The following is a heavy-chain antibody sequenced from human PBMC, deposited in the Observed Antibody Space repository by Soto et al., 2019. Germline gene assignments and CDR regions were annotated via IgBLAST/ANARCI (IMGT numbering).Heavy chain of an antibody. V-gene: IGHV4-31*03. Sequence: SETLSLTCTVSGGSISSGGYYWSWIRQHPGKGLEWIGYIYYSGSTYYNPSLKSRVTISVDTSKNQFSLKLSSVTAADTAVYYCARVLGYCSGGSCRSGYYYGMDVWGQGTTVTVSS. CDR1: GGSISSGGYY. J-gene: IGHJ6*02. D-gene: IGHD2-15*01. CDR3: ARVLGYCSGGSCRSGYYYGMDV. CDR2: IYYSGST.